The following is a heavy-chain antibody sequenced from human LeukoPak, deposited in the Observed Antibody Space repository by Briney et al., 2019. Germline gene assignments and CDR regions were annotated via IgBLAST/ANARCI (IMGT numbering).Heavy chain of an antibody. CDR3: ARDRYSSSWYQAT. Sequence: GGSLRLSCAASGFTFSSYWMHWVRQAPGKGLVWVSRINSDGSSTSYADSVKGRFTTSRDNAKNTLYPQMNSLRAEDTAVYYCARDRYSSSWYQATWGQGTLVTVSS. CDR2: INSDGSST. V-gene: IGHV3-74*01. D-gene: IGHD6-13*01. CDR1: GFTFSSYW. J-gene: IGHJ5*02.